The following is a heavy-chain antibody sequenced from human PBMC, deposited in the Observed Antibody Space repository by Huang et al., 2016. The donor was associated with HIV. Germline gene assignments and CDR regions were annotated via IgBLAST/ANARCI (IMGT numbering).Heavy chain of an antibody. CDR3: ARASWYEPRSWYFGL. CDR1: GGSVSGHY. J-gene: IGHJ2*01. V-gene: IGHV4-34*01. CDR2: INDNGYT. D-gene: IGHD6-13*01. Sequence: QVQLQQWGAGLLKPSETLSLTCAVYGGSVSGHYWSWIRQPPGKGREWIAEINDNGYTNYNPSLKSRVTISVHTSRNQFSLKLNSVTAADAAVYYCARASWYEPRSWYFGLWGRGTLVTVSS.